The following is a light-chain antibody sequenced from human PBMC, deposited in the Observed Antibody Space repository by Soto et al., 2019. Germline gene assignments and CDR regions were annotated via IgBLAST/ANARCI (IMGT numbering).Light chain of an antibody. J-gene: IGKJ5*01. Sequence: EIVLTQSPATLSLSPGERATLSCRASQSVSSYLAWYQQKPGQAPRLLIYDASNRATGIPARFSGSGSGTDFTLTISRLEPEDFAVYYGQQRSNWTSTFGQGTRLAIK. CDR3: QQRSNWTST. V-gene: IGKV3-11*01. CDR1: QSVSSY. CDR2: DAS.